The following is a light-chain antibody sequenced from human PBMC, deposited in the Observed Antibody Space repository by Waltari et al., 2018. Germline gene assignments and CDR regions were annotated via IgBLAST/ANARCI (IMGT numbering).Light chain of an antibody. V-gene: IGKV1-5*03. CDR1: QSINNW. CDR2: KAS. J-gene: IGKJ1*01. Sequence: DIQMTQSPSTLSASVGDRVTITCRASQSINNWLAWYQQKPGKAPKLLIYKASTLESGVPSRFSGSRSGTEFTLTISSLQPDDFATYYCQQSYSTPWTFGQGTKVEIK. CDR3: QQSYSTPWT.